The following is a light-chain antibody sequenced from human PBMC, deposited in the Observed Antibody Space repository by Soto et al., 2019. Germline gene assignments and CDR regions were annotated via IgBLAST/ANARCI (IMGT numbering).Light chain of an antibody. J-gene: IGKJ2*01. CDR3: KQYNNWPLYT. CDR2: AAS. V-gene: IGKV3-15*01. Sequence: EIVMTQSPGTLSVSPGERATLSCRASQGIGTNLAWYQQRPGQAPRLLIYAASSKATDIPARFTGRGSGTEFTLTISSLQSKDFAVYFCKQYNNWPLYTFGQGTKLEI. CDR1: QGIGTN.